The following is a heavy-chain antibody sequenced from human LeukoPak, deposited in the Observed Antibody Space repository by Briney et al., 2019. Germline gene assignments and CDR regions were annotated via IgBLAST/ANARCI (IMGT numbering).Heavy chain of an antibody. V-gene: IGHV3-23*01. CDR2: ISGSGGST. J-gene: IGHJ6*02. D-gene: IGHD3-3*01. Sequence: TGGSLRLSCAASGFTFSSYAMSWVRQAPGKGLEWVSAISGSGGSTYYADSVKGRFTISRDNSKNTLYLQMNSLRAEDTAVYYCAKDRDVLRFLEWFHDYYGMDVWGQGTTVTVSS. CDR1: GFTFSSYA. CDR3: AKDRDVLRFLEWFHDYYGMDV.